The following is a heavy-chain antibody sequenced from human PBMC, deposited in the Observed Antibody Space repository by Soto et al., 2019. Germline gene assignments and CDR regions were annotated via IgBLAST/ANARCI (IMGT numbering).Heavy chain of an antibody. CDR1: GYTFTGSY. J-gene: IGHJ4*02. CDR2: INPNSGGT. V-gene: IGHV1-2*02. CDR3: ARDIGYVSIGYAVDY. Sequence: ASVKVSCNASGYTFTGSYMHWVRQAPGQGLEWLGWINPNSGGTNYTQKFQGRVTMTRDTSLSTAYMELSSLRSDDTAAYYCARDIGYVSIGYAVDYWGQGTLATVSS. D-gene: IGHD3-22*01.